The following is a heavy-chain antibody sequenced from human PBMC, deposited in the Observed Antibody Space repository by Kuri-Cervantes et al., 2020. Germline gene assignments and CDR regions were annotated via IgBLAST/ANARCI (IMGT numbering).Heavy chain of an antibody. V-gene: IGHV3-15*01. J-gene: IGHJ5*02. CDR3: TSRLRFDP. Sequence: GGSLRLSCVASGFTFSSYAMSWVRQAPGKGLEWVGRIKSKTDGGTTDYAAPVKGRFTISRDDSKNTLYLQMNSLKTEDTAVYYCTSRLRFDPWGQGTLVTVSS. CDR1: GFTFSSYA. CDR2: IKSKTDGGTT.